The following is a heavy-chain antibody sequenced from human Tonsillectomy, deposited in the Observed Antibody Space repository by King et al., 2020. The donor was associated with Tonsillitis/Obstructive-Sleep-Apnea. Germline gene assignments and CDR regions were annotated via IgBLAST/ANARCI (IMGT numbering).Heavy chain of an antibody. Sequence: VQLVESGGGLVQPGGSLRLSCSASGFTFSSYAMHWVRQAPGKGLEYVSAISSNGGSTYYADSVKGRFTISSDNSKNTLYLQMSSLRAEDTAVYYCVTGPGYCSGGSCYTFDYWGQGTLVTVSS. V-gene: IGHV3-64D*06. J-gene: IGHJ4*02. D-gene: IGHD2-15*01. CDR2: ISSNGGST. CDR3: VTGPGYCSGGSCYTFDY. CDR1: GFTFSSYA.